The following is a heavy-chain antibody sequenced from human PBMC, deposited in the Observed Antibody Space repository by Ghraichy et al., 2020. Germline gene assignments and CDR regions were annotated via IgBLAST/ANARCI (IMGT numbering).Heavy chain of an antibody. D-gene: IGHD2-2*02. CDR2: ITSSANYT. CDR3: ARDYPYCSTTSCYMGAFDI. J-gene: IGHJ3*02. V-gene: IGHV3-21*01. Sequence: GGSLRLSCAASGFTFSSYSMNWVRQAPGKGLEWVSSITSSANYTYYADSVKGRFTISRDNAKNSLYLQMHSLRAEDTAIYYCARDYPYCSTTSCYMGAFDIWGQGTMVTVSS. CDR1: GFTFSSYS.